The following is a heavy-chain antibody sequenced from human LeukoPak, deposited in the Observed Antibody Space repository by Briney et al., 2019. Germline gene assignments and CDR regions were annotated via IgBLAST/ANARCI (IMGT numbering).Heavy chain of an antibody. J-gene: IGHJ3*02. CDR1: GFTFSSYA. CDR3: AKGLSQFRTQVYDAFDI. V-gene: IGHV3-23*01. Sequence: PGRSLRLSCAASGFTFSSYAMSWVRRAPGKGLEWVSAISGSGGSTYYADSVKGRFTISRDNSKNTLYLQMNSLRAEDTAVYYCAKGLSQFRTQVYDAFDIWGQGTMVTVSS. D-gene: IGHD2-8*01. CDR2: ISGSGGST.